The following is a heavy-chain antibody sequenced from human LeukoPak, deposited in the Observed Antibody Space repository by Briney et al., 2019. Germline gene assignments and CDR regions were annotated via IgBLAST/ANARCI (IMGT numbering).Heavy chain of an antibody. Sequence: GGSLRLSCAASGFTFSSYGMHWVRQAPGKGLEWVANIKQDGSEKYYVDSVKGRFTISRDNAKNSLFLQMSSLRAEDTAVYFCARDLRRDYYDSSGYSQDEDYWGQGTLVTVSS. V-gene: IGHV3-7*01. J-gene: IGHJ4*02. CDR3: ARDLRRDYYDSSGYSQDEDY. CDR1: GFTFSSYG. D-gene: IGHD3-22*01. CDR2: IKQDGSEK.